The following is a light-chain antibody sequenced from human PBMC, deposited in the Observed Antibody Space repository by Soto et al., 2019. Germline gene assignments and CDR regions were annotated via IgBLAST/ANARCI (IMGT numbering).Light chain of an antibody. CDR2: GAS. J-gene: IGKJ4*01. CDR1: QSISSN. Sequence: EIVMTQSPATLSMSPGERATLSCRASQSISSNLAWYQQKPGQAHRLIVYGASTRATGIPGRFSGSGSGTEYTLTISSLQSEDFAVYYCQQYRNWPPLTFGGGTKVDIK. V-gene: IGKV3-15*01. CDR3: QQYRNWPPLT.